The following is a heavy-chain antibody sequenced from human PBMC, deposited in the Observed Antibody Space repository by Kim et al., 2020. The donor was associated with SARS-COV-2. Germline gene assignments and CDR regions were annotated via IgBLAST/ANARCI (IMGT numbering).Heavy chain of an antibody. V-gene: IGHV3-15*01. CDR3: TTDVDLSYSRNYYNY. Sequence: GGSLRLSCAASGLTFSNAGMSWVRQAPGKGLEWVGRIKSETEGATTDYAAFAKGRFTIARDDSKNTLYLQMNSLKTEDTAVYYCTTDVDLSYSRNYYNYWGQGTLVIVSS. D-gene: IGHD3-22*01. J-gene: IGHJ4*02. CDR1: GLTFSNAG. CDR2: IKSETEGATT.